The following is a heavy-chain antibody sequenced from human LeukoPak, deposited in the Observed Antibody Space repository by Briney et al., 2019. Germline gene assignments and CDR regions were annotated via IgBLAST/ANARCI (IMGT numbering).Heavy chain of an antibody. CDR3: AKDYRSYGYLDY. CDR2: ISGDGGST. J-gene: IGHJ4*02. Sequence: GGSLRLSCAASGFTFDDYAMHWVRQAPGKGLEWVSLISGDGGSTYYADSVKGRVTISRDNSKNSLYLQMNSLRTEDTALYYCAKDYRSYGYLDYWGQGTLVTVSS. D-gene: IGHD5-18*01. CDR1: GFTFDDYA. V-gene: IGHV3-43*02.